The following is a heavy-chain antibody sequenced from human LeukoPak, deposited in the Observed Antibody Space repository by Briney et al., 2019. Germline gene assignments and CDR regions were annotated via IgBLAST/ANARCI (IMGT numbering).Heavy chain of an antibody. J-gene: IGHJ6*02. CDR2: IIPIFGTA. Sequence: GASVKVSCKASGGTFSSYAISWVRQAPGQGLEWMGGIIPIFGTANYAQKFQGRVTITADESTSTAYMELSSLRSEDTAVYYCASPGRCCSGGSCYPYYYYGMDVWGQGTTVTVSS. D-gene: IGHD2-15*01. CDR1: GGTFSSYA. V-gene: IGHV1-69*13. CDR3: ASPGRCCSGGSCYPYYYYGMDV.